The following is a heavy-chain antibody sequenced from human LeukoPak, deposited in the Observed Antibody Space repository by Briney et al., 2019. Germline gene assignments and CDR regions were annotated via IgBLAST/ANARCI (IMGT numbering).Heavy chain of an antibody. CDR3: TIYRDMWFSKDY. Sequence: GGSLRFSCAASGLTFSNAWMSWVRQAPGKGLEWVGRIKSKTDGGTTDYAAPVKGRSTISRDDSKNTLYLQMNSLKTEDTAVYYCTIYRDMWFSKDYWGQGTLVTVSS. J-gene: IGHJ4*02. V-gene: IGHV3-15*01. D-gene: IGHD2-21*01. CDR1: GLTFSNAW. CDR2: IKSKTDGGTT.